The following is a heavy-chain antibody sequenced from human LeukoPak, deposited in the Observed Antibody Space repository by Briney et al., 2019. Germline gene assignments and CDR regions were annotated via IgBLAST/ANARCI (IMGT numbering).Heavy chain of an antibody. D-gene: IGHD3-10*01. Sequence: GRSLRLSCAASGFTFSDYGMHWVRQAPGKGLEWVAVISWDGTAQHYVASVKGRFTISRDNSKNTLYLQMTGLRAEDTAVYYCAKEKDYHVSGSYDFWGQGTLVTVSS. CDR3: AKEKDYHVSGSYDF. V-gene: IGHV3-30*18. CDR2: ISWDGTAQ. J-gene: IGHJ4*02. CDR1: GFTFSDYG.